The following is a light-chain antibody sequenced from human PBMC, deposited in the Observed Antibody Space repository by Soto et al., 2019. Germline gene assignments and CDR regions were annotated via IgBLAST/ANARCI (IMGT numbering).Light chain of an antibody. CDR2: AAS. CDR3: QQSYSTLIT. J-gene: IGKJ5*01. V-gene: IGKV1-39*01. Sequence: MTQSPLSLPVTPGEPASISCRSSHSLLHSNGYKYLNWYQQKPGKAPKXXIYAASSLQSGVPSRFSGSGSGTDFTLTISSLKNEDFATYYCQQSYSTLITFGQGTRLEIK. CDR1: HSLLHSNGYKY.